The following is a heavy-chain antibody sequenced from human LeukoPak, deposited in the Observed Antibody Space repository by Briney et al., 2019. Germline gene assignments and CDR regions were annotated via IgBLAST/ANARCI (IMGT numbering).Heavy chain of an antibody. V-gene: IGHV3-9*01. D-gene: IGHD5-12*01. J-gene: IGHJ4*02. CDR2: ISWNSGSI. Sequence: EPGRSLRLSCAASGFTFDDYAMHWVRQAPGKGLEWVSGISWNSGSIGYADSVKGRFTISRGNAKNSLYLQMNSLRAEDTALYYCAKDRGGYDSRLDYWGQGTLVTVSS. CDR1: GFTFDDYA. CDR3: AKDRGGYDSRLDY.